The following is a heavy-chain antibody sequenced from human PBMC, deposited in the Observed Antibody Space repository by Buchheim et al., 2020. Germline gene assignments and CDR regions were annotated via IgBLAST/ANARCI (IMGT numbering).Heavy chain of an antibody. J-gene: IGHJ6*02. CDR2: ISYDGSNK. CDR1: GFTFSSYG. Sequence: QVQLVESGGGVVQPGRSLRLSCAAPGFTFSSYGMHWVRQAPGKGLEWVAVISYDGSNKYYADSVKGRFTISRDNSKNTLYLQMNSLRAEDTAVYYCAKSRTANYYYYYGMDVWGQGTT. D-gene: IGHD2-21*02. V-gene: IGHV3-30*18. CDR3: AKSRTANYYYYYGMDV.